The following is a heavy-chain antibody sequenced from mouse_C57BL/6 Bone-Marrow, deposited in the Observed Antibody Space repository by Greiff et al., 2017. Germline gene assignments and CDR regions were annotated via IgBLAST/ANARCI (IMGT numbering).Heavy chain of an antibody. CDR2: ISDGGSYT. J-gene: IGHJ4*01. CDR1: GFTFTSYA. D-gene: IGHD2-4*01. Sequence: EVKLVESGGGLVKPGGSLKLSCAASGFTFTSYAMSWVRQTPEKRLEWVATISDGGSYTYYPDNVKGRFTFTRDTATNNLYLQMNHLQSEDTAKYYCARDYDYDVYAMDYWGQGTSVTVSS. V-gene: IGHV5-4*01. CDR3: ARDYDYDVYAMDY.